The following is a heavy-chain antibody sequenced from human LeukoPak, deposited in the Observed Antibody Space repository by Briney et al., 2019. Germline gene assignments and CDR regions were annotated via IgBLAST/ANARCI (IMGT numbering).Heavy chain of an antibody. J-gene: IGHJ3*02. CDR3: ATVTTQGGAFDI. V-gene: IGHV4-39*01. D-gene: IGHD4-17*01. Sequence: PSETLSLTCTVSGGSISSSSYYWGWIRQPPGKGLEWIGSIYYSGSTYYNPCLNSRVSISVDTSKNQFSLKLSSVTAPDTAVYYCATVTTQGGAFDIWGQATMVTVSS. CDR1: GGSISSSSYY. CDR2: IYYSGST.